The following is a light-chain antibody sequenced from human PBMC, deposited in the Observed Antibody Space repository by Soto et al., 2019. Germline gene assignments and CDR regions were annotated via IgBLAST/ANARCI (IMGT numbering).Light chain of an antibody. J-gene: IGLJ1*01. V-gene: IGLV2-14*03. CDR1: SSDVGGYSY. CDR3: SSYTTSSTYV. Sequence: QSVLTQPASVSGSPGQSITISCTGTSSDVGGYSYISWYQHNPGRAPKLMIYDVSNRPSGVSDRFSGSKSGNTASLTISRLQAEDEADYYCSSYTTSSTYVFGSGTEVTVL. CDR2: DVS.